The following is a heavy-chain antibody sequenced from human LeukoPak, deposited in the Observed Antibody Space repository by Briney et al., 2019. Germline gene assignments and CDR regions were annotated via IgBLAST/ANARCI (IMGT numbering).Heavy chain of an antibody. CDR3: ARERSGCSGGSCYSESDGMDV. V-gene: IGHV3-33*01. CDR2: IWYDGSNK. J-gene: IGHJ6*02. Sequence: GGSLRLSCAASGFTFSSYGMHWVRQAPGKGLEWVAVIWYDGSNKYYADSVKGRFTISRDNSKNTLYLQMNSLRAEDTAVYYCARERSGCSGGSCYSESDGMDVWGQGTMVTVSS. CDR1: GFTFSSYG. D-gene: IGHD2-15*01.